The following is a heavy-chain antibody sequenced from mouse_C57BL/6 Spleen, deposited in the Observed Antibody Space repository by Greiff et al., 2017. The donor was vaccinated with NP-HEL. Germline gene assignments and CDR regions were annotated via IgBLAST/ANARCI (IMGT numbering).Heavy chain of an antibody. D-gene: IGHD2-3*01. J-gene: IGHJ4*01. V-gene: IGHV1-82*01. Sequence: VQLQQSGPELVRPGASVKISCKASGYAFSSSWMNWVKQRPGKGLEWIGRIYPGDGDTNYNGKFKGKATLTADKSSSTAYMQLSSLTSEDSAVYFCASCDGYSFYAMDYWGQGTSVTVSS. CDR1: GYAFSSSW. CDR3: ASCDGYSFYAMDY. CDR2: IYPGDGDT.